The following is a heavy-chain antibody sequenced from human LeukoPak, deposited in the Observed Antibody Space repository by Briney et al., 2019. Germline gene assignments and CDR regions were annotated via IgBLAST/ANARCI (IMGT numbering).Heavy chain of an antibody. CDR3: ARDRHWNQGNFDY. Sequence: ASVKVSCKASGYXITGYYTHWVRQAPGQGLEWMGWINPNSGDTNYAQKFQGRVTMTRDTSINTGFMELSRLRSDDTAVYYCARDRHWNQGNFDYWGQGTLVTVSS. D-gene: IGHD1-1*01. V-gene: IGHV1-2*02. J-gene: IGHJ4*02. CDR1: GYXITGYY. CDR2: INPNSGDT.